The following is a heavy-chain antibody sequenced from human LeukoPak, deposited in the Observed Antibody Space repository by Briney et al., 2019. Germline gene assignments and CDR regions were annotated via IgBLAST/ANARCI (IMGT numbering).Heavy chain of an antibody. CDR2: IYYSGST. CDR3: ASLRVTMIVVAIDY. Sequence: SETLSLTCAVYGGSFSGYYWSWIRQPPGKGLEWIGSIYYSGSTYYNPSLKSRVTISVDTSKNQFSLKLSFVTAADTAVYYCASLRVTMIVVAIDYWGQGTLVTVSS. J-gene: IGHJ4*02. CDR1: GGSFSGYY. D-gene: IGHD3-22*01. V-gene: IGHV4-34*01.